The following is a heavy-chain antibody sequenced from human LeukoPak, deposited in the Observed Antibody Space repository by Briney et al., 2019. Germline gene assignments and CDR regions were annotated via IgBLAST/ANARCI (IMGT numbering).Heavy chain of an antibody. CDR1: GGSISSGGYY. Sequence: SETLSLTCTVSGGSISSGGYYWSWIRQHPGKGLEWIGYIYYSGSTYYNPSLKSRVTISVDTSKNQFSLKLSSVTAADTAVYYCAGGRDYDFWRSFDYWGQGTLVTVSS. CDR3: AGGRDYDFWRSFDY. CDR2: IYYSGST. V-gene: IGHV4-31*03. J-gene: IGHJ4*02. D-gene: IGHD3-3*01.